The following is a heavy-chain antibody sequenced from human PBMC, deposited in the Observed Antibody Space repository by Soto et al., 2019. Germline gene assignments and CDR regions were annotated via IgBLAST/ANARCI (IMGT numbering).Heavy chain of an antibody. V-gene: IGHV4-59*01. CDR3: ARMRGGANDY. D-gene: IGHD1-26*01. CDR2: IYYSGST. CDR1: GGSISSYY. Sequence: TLSLTCTVSGGSISSYYWSWIRQPPGKGLEWIGYIYYSGSTNYNPSLKSRVTISVDTSKNQFSLKLSSVTAADTAVYYCARMRGGANDYWGQGTLVTVSS. J-gene: IGHJ4*02.